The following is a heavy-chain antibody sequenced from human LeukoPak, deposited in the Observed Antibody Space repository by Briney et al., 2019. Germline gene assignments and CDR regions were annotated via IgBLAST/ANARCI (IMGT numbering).Heavy chain of an antibody. CDR1: GGSISSGGYY. Sequence: SQTLSLTCTVSGGSISSGGYYWSWIRQHPGKGLEWIGYIYYSGSTYYNPSLKSRVTISVDTSKNQFSLKLSSVTAADTAVYYCARNGYDSSGYYQYYFDYWGQGTLVIVSS. V-gene: IGHV4-31*03. J-gene: IGHJ4*02. CDR2: IYYSGST. CDR3: ARNGYDSSGYYQYYFDY. D-gene: IGHD3-22*01.